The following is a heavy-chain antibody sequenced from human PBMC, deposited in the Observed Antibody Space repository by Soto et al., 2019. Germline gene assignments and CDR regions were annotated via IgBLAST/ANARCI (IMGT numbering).Heavy chain of an antibody. Sequence: QVQLVQSGAEVKKPGSSVEVSCKASGGTFSSYTISWVRQAPGQGLEWMGRIIPILGIANYAQKFQGRVTITADKSTSTAYMELSSLRSEDTAVYYCARAYCGGDCYSPTTFDYWGQGTLVTVSS. D-gene: IGHD2-21*02. CDR1: GGTFSSYT. J-gene: IGHJ4*02. CDR3: ARAYCGGDCYSPTTFDY. CDR2: IIPILGIA. V-gene: IGHV1-69*02.